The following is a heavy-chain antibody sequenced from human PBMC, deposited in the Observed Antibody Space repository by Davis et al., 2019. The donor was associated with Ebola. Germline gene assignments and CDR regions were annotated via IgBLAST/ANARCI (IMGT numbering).Heavy chain of an antibody. J-gene: IGHJ4*02. CDR2: IWYDGNNK. V-gene: IGHV3-33*01. D-gene: IGHD6-6*01. CDR1: GFTFSSYG. Sequence: GGSLRLSCAASGFTFSSYGMHWVRQAPGKGLEWVAVIWYDGNNKYYADSVKGRSTISRDNSKNTLYLQMNSLRAEDTAVYYCARFGGAARTFDYWGQGTLVTVSS. CDR3: ARFGGAARTFDY.